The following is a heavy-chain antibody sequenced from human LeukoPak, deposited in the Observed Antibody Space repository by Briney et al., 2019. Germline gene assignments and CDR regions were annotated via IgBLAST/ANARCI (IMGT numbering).Heavy chain of an antibody. CDR2: MYYSDST. J-gene: IGHJ6*03. CDR3: ARFPGGAEYRHYYYMDV. Sequence: SETLSLTCTVSGYSISSGYYWGWIRQPPGKGLECIGFMYYSDSTNYNPSLKSRVSVSVDTSKNQFSLKLSSVTAADTAVYYCARFPGGAEYRHYYYMDVWGKGTTVTVPS. V-gene: IGHV4-61*01. CDR1: GYSISSGYY. D-gene: IGHD1-14*01.